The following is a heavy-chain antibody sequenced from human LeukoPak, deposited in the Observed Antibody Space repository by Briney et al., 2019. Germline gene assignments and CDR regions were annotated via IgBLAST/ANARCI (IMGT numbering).Heavy chain of an antibody. CDR2: ISGSGGRA. V-gene: IGHV3-23*01. J-gene: IGHJ3*02. CDR1: GFTFSSYA. D-gene: IGHD3-22*01. CDR3: AKVRTMIPVAFDI. Sequence: GGSLRLSCAASGFTFSSYAMSWVRQAPGKGLEWVSTISGSGGRAYYADSVKGRFTISGDDSENTLSLQMNSLRAEDTAVYYCAKVRTMIPVAFDIWGQGTMVTVSS.